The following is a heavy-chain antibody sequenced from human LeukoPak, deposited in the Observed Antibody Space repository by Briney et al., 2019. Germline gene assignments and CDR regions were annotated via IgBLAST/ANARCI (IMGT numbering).Heavy chain of an antibody. D-gene: IGHD4-23*01. V-gene: IGHV1-18*01. CDR3: ARGGTVVTPRRGAWYFDL. CDR1: GYTFTSYG. Sequence: ASVKVSCKASGYTFTSYGISWVRQAPGQGLEWMGWISAYNGNTNYAQKLQGRVTMTTDTSTSTAYMELRSLRSDDTAVYYCARGGTVVTPRRGAWYFDLWGRGTLVTVSS. J-gene: IGHJ2*01. CDR2: ISAYNGNT.